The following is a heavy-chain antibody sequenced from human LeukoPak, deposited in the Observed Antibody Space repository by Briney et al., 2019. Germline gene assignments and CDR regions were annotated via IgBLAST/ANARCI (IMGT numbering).Heavy chain of an antibody. CDR3: ARVDAGWGSFDY. D-gene: IGHD2-8*02. J-gene: IGHJ4*02. Sequence: GGSLSLSCEASGFSFSTYNMNWVRQAPGEGLEWISSITSDSRYRYYADSVKGRFTISRDNAKNSLDLQMNSLRAEDTAVYYCARVDAGWGSFDYWGQGTLVTVSS. CDR1: GFSFSTYN. CDR2: ITSDSRYR. V-gene: IGHV3-21*01.